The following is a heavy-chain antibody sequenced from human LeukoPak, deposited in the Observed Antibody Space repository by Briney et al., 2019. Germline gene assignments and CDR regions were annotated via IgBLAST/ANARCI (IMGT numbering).Heavy chain of an antibody. CDR2: IYPGDSDT. V-gene: IGHV5-51*01. CDR1: GYTFSSYW. Sequence: GESLKISCKGSGYTFSSYWIGWVRQMPGKGPEWMGIIYPGDSDTRYSPSLQGQVTISVDTSIGAAYLQWSSLKASDTAIYYCARQNDFRLDYWGQGTLVTVSS. CDR3: ARQNDFRLDY. D-gene: IGHD3-3*01. J-gene: IGHJ4*02.